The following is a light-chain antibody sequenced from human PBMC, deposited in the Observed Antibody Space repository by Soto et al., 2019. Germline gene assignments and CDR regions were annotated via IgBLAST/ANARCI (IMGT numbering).Light chain of an antibody. Sequence: EIVLTQSPGTLSLSPGERATRSCRASQSVISTYLACYQQKPGQAPRLLIYGASNMATGISDRFSGSGSGTEFNLTISRLEPEDFGVDYCQQYGSSPFTFGPGPKVDLK. J-gene: IGKJ3*01. CDR1: QSVISTY. CDR2: GAS. CDR3: QQYGSSPFT. V-gene: IGKV3-20*01.